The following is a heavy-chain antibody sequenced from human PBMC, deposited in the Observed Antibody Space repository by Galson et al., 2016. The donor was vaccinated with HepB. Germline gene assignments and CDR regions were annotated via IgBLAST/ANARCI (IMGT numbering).Heavy chain of an antibody. J-gene: IGHJ4*03. CDR1: GFNVWDYG. V-gene: IGHV3-33*01. CDR2: VWYDGNNK. CDR3: ARDRAGDGVELSGLDVWGQGLATDTYENAVLVQMGRLGVWGAVFYSWARDGAGDCAGFSGLDY. D-gene: IGHD1-1*01. Sequence: SLRLSCAASGFNVWDYGLHWVRQAPGKGLEWVALVWYDGNNKYYADSVKGRFTISRDNSKKTLFLQMDSLRAEDTAVYYCARDRAGDGVELSGLDVWGQGLATDTYENAVLVQMGRLGVWGAVFYSWARDGAGDCAGFSGLDYWGQGTTVTVSS.